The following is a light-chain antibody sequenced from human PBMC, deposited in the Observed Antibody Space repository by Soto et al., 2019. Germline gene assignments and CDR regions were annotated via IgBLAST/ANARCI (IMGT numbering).Light chain of an antibody. Sequence: VLTHSPGTLSLSPGERATLSCRASQSVSSSYLAWYQQKPGQAPRLLIYGTSSRATAIPDRFSGSGSGTDFTLTISRLEPEDFAVYYCQQYGSSSWTFGQGTKVDIK. V-gene: IGKV3-20*01. CDR2: GTS. CDR1: QSVSSSY. CDR3: QQYGSSSWT. J-gene: IGKJ1*01.